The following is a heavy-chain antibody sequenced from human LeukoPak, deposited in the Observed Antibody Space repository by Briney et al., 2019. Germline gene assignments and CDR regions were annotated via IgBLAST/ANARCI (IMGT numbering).Heavy chain of an antibody. CDR3: ARGRSGYYLGYFDY. V-gene: IGHV3-30*02. J-gene: IGHJ4*02. CDR2: IRYDGSNK. D-gene: IGHD3-22*01. CDR1: GFTFSGYT. Sequence: PGGSLRLSCAASGFTFSGYTMHWVRQAPGKGLEWVAFIRYDGSNKYYADSVKGRFTISRDNSKNTLYLQMNTLRAEDTAVYYCARGRSGYYLGYFDYWGQGTLVTVSS.